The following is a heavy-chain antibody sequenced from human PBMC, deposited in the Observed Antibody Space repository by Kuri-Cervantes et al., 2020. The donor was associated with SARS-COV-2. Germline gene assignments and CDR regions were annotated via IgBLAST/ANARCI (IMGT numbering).Heavy chain of an antibody. D-gene: IGHD2-15*01. V-gene: IGHV3-21*01. CDR3: ARDRGYCDGGGCYSTGFSFDY. CDR1: GFTFGASD. CDR2: ISSSSDYI. Sequence: GGSLRLSCAASGFTFGASDMNWVRQAPGKGLEWVSSISSSSDYIYYADSAKGRFSVSRDNAENSLSLQMNSLTAGDTAVYYCARDRGYCDGGGCYSTGFSFDYWGQGALVTVSS. J-gene: IGHJ4*02.